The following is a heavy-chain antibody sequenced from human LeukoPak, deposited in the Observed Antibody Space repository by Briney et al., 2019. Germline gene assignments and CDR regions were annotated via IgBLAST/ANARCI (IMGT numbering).Heavy chain of an antibody. CDR1: GFTFSDYY. J-gene: IGHJ4*02. V-gene: IGHV3-11*04. Sequence: PGGSLRLSCAASGFTFSDYYMSWIRQAPGKGLEWVSYISSSGSTIYYADSVKGRFTISRDNAKNSLYQQMNSLRAEDTAVYYCARDLTLVRRNDYWGQGTLVTVSS. CDR2: ISSSGSTI. D-gene: IGHD3-9*01. CDR3: ARDLTLVRRNDY.